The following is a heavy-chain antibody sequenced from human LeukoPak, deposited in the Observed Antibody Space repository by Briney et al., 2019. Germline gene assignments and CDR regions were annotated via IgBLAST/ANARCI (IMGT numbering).Heavy chain of an antibody. CDR1: GFTFSNYA. Sequence: GGSLRLSCAASGFTFSNYAMHWVRQAPGKGLEWVAVISYDGGNKYYADSVKGRFIISRDNSKNTLYLQMNSLRAEDTAVYYCASDSYGMDVWGQGTTVTVSS. CDR3: ASDSYGMDV. V-gene: IGHV3-30-3*01. J-gene: IGHJ6*02. CDR2: ISYDGGNK.